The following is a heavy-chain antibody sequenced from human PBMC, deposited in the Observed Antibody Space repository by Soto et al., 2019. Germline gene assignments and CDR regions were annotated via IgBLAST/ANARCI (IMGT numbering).Heavy chain of an antibody. D-gene: IGHD5-12*01. Sequence: EASVKGSCKASGYTFTSYAISWVRQANGQGLEWMGWISAYNGNTNYAQKLQGRVTMTTDTSTSTAYMELRSLRSDDTAVYYCARARGYDTSAGMDVWGQGTTVTVSS. CDR2: ISAYNGNT. CDR3: ARARGYDTSAGMDV. V-gene: IGHV1-18*04. CDR1: GYTFTSYA. J-gene: IGHJ6*02.